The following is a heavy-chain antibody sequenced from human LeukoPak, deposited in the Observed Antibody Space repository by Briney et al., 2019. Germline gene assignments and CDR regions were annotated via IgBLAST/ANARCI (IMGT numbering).Heavy chain of an antibody. J-gene: IGHJ4*02. CDR1: GYTFTSYG. V-gene: IGHV1-18*01. CDR2: ISAYNGNT. D-gene: IGHD3-22*01. CDR3: ARDRPYYYDSSGYYYFDY. Sequence: GASVKVSCKASGYTFTSYGISWVRQAPGQGLEWMGWISAYNGNTNYAQKLQGRVTMTTDTSTSTAYMELSSLRSEDTAVYYCARDRPYYYDSSGYYYFDYWGQGTLVTVSS.